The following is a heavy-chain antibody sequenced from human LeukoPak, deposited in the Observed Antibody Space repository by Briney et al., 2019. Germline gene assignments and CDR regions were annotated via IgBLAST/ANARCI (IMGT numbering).Heavy chain of an antibody. CDR3: ARAVMYSGCFQY. D-gene: IGHD5-12*01. CDR1: GGSISSYY. V-gene: IGHV4-59*01. J-gene: IGHJ4*02. CDR2: IYYSGTS. Sequence: SEALSLTCTVSGGSISSYYWSRIRQPPGKGLEWIGYIYYSGTSNYNPSLKSRVTISVDTSKNQFSLKLSSVTAADTAVYYCARAVMYSGCFQYWGQGTLVTVSS.